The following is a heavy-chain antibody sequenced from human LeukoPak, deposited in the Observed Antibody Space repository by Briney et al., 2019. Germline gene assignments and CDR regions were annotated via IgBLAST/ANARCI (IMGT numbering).Heavy chain of an antibody. J-gene: IGHJ3*02. Sequence: GGSLRLSCAASGFTFSSYGMHWVRQAPGKGLEWVAVISYDGSNKYYADSVKGRFTISRDNSKNTLYLQMNSLRAEDTAVYYCARGPTYYYDSSGRDAFDIWGQGTMVTVSS. CDR3: ARGPTYYYDSSGRDAFDI. CDR2: ISYDGSNK. D-gene: IGHD3-22*01. V-gene: IGHV3-30*03. CDR1: GFTFSSYG.